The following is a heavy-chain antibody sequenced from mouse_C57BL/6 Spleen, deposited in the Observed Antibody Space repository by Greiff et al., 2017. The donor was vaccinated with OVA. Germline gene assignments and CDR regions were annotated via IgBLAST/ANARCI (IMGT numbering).Heavy chain of an antibody. CDR3: ARTYYSNYDWFAY. D-gene: IGHD2-5*01. CDR1: GYPLTGYW. Sequence: QVQLQQLGVELLKPGAPVKLSCKAPGYPLTGYWLEWVKLRPGHGLEWIGGILLGSGITNYNEKFKGKATFTADTSSNTAYMQLSSLTAEDSAVYCCARTYYSNYDWFAYWGQGTLVTVSA. J-gene: IGHJ3*01. CDR2: ILLGSGIT. V-gene: IGHV1-9*01.